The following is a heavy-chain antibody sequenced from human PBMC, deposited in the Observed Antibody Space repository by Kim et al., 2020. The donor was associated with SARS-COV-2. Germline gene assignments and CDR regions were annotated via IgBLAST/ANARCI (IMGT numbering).Heavy chain of an antibody. V-gene: IGHV4-28*01. CDR2: IYYSGST. CDR1: GYSISRSNW. J-gene: IGHJ3*02. CDR3: ARKDAGYYAFDI. Sequence: ETLSLTCAVSGYSISRSNWWGWIRQPPGKGLEWIGNIYYSGSTYHNPSLKSRVTMSVDTSKNEFSLKLSSVTAVDTAVYYCARKDAGYYAFDIWGQGTMVTVSS. D-gene: IGHD2-21*01.